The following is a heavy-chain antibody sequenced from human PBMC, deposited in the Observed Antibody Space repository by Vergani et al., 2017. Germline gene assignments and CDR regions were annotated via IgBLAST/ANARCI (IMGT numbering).Heavy chain of an antibody. D-gene: IGHD3-3*01. CDR2: INWNGGST. CDR1: GFTFDDYG. Sequence: EVQLVESGGGVVRPGGSLRLSCAASGFTFDDYGMSWVRQAPGKGLEWVSGINWNGGSTGYADSVKGRFTISRDNSKNTLYLQMNSLRAEDTAVYYCARGPTDDFWSGYYPYYFDYWGQGTLVTVSS. J-gene: IGHJ4*02. V-gene: IGHV3-20*04. CDR3: ARGPTDDFWSGYYPYYFDY.